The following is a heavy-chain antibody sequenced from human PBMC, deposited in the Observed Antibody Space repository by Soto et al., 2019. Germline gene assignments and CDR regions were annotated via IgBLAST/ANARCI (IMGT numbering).Heavy chain of an antibody. CDR3: AKGTYSSTPRGEIDY. D-gene: IGHD6-13*01. CDR1: GFTFDDYT. V-gene: IGHV3-43*01. Sequence: HPGGSLRLSCAASGFTFDDYTMHWVRQAPGKGLEWVSLISWDGGSTYYADSVKGRFTISRDNSKNSLYLQMNSLRTEDTALYYCAKGTYSSTPRGEIDYCGQGTLVTVSS. J-gene: IGHJ4*02. CDR2: ISWDGGST.